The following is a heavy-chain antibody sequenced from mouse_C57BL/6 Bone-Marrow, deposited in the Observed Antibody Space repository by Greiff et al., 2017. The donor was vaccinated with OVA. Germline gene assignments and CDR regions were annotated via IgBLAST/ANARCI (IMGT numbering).Heavy chain of an antibody. V-gene: IGHV1-15*01. CDR1: GYTFTDYE. Sequence: QVHVKQSGAELVRPGASVTLSCKASGYTFTDYEMHWVKQTPVHGLEWIGAIDPETGGTAYNQKFKGKAILTADKSSSTAYMELRSLTSEDSAVYYCTIPFRAPWYFDVWGTGTTVTVSS. CDR2: IDPETGGT. J-gene: IGHJ1*03. CDR3: TIPFRAPWYFDV.